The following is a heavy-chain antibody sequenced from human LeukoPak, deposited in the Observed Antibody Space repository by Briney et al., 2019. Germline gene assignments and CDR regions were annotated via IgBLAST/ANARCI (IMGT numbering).Heavy chain of an antibody. CDR1: GFSFSTFA. V-gene: IGHV3-30-3*01. CDR2: ISSDGSNK. Sequence: GRSLRLSCAASGFSFSTFAMHWARQAPGKGLEWVAVISSDGSNKYTADSVKGRFTISRDNSKNTLYLQMNSLRAEDTAVYYCSKGRWLVEQTFDYWGQGTLVTVSS. J-gene: IGHJ4*02. CDR3: SKGRWLVEQTFDY. D-gene: IGHD6-19*01.